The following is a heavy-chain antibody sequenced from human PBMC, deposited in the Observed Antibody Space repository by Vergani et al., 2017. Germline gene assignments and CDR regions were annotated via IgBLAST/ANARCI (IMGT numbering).Heavy chain of an antibody. CDR3: GRGSDNYN. Sequence: EVQLLESGGGLVQPGESLRLSCTVSGFTFTSYGISWVRQAPGKGLEWVSGISASGGSTYYTDSVKGRFIISRDISKNTLYLKMNSLRVEDTAVYYCGRGSDNYNWGQGTLVTVSS. J-gene: IGHJ4*02. CDR1: GFTFTSYG. D-gene: IGHD5-24*01. V-gene: IGHV3-23*01. CDR2: ISASGGST.